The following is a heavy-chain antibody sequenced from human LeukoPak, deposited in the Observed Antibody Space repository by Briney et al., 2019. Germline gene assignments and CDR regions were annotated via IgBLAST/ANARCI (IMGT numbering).Heavy chain of an antibody. CDR1: GGSFSGYY. D-gene: IGHD5-24*01. Sequence: SETLSLTCAVYGGSFSGYYWSWIRQPPGKGLEWIGEINHSGSTNYNPSLKSRVTMSVDRPKNQFSLKLSSVTAADTAVYYCARDVPDGYNYYFDYWGQGTLVTVSS. J-gene: IGHJ4*02. V-gene: IGHV4-34*01. CDR3: ARDVPDGYNYYFDY. CDR2: INHSGST.